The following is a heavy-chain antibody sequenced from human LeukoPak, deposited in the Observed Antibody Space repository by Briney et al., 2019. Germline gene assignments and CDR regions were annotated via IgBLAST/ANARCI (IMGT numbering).Heavy chain of an antibody. CDR3: ARDETPDYYDSSGYAFDI. CDR2: IIPILGIA. J-gene: IGHJ3*02. D-gene: IGHD3-22*01. CDR1: GGTFSSYA. V-gene: IGHV1-69*04. Sequence: GASVKVSCKASGGTFSSYAISWVRQAPGQGLEWMGRIIPILGIANYAQKFQGRVTITADKSTSTAYMELSSLRSEDTAIYYCARDETPDYYDSSGYAFDIWGQGTMVTVSS.